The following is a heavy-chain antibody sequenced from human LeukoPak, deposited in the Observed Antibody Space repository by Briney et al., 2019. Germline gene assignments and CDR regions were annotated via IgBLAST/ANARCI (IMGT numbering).Heavy chain of an antibody. D-gene: IGHD5-12*01. CDR1: GDSVSSNSAT. CDR3: ARDRGGYDRHFDY. V-gene: IGHV6-1*01. Sequence: SQTLSLTCAISGDSVSSNSATWTWIRQSPSRGLEWLGRTFYRSNWYNDYALSVKSRITIHPDTSKNQFSLQLNSVTPEDTAVYYCARDRGGYDRHFDYWGQGTLVTVSS. J-gene: IGHJ4*02. CDR2: TFYRSNWYN.